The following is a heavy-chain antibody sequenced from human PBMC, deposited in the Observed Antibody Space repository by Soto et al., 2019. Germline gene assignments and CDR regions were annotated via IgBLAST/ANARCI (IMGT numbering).Heavy chain of an antibody. CDR2: ISAYNGNT. V-gene: IGHV1-18*01. CDR3: ERDPKMGGSGWYTFDY. CDR1: GYTFTSYG. J-gene: IGHJ4*02. D-gene: IGHD6-19*01. Sequence: QVQLVQSGAEVKKPGASVKVSCKASGYTFTSYGISWVRQAPGQGLEWMGWISAYNGNTNYAQKLQGRVTMTTDTSTSTAYMELRSLRSDDTAVYYCERDPKMGGSGWYTFDYWGQGTLVTVSS.